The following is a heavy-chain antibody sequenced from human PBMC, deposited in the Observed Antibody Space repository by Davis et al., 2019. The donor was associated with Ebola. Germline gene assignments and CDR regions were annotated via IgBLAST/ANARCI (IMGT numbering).Heavy chain of an antibody. D-gene: IGHD5-24*01. CDR3: VRGSSRDGYNPSFDY. CDR2: IKQDGSEK. CDR1: GFTFSSYW. V-gene: IGHV3-7*01. J-gene: IGHJ4*02. Sequence: GESLKISCAASGFTFSSYWMSWVRQAPGKGLEWVANIKQDGSEKYYVDSVKGRFTISRDNSKNTLYLQMNSLRAEDTAVYYCVRGSSRDGYNPSFDYWGQGTLVTVSS.